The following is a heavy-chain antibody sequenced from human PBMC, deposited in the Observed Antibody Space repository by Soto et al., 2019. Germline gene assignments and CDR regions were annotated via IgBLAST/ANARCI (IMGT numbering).Heavy chain of an antibody. CDR2: IYYSGST. CDR3: ARAEGYYGSGSYSAFDI. Sequence: WETLSLTCTVSGGSISSYYWSWIRQPPGKGLEWIGYIYYSGSTNYNPSLKSRVTISVDTSKNQFSLKLSSVTAADTAVYYCARAEGYYGSGSYSAFDIWGQGTMVTVSS. J-gene: IGHJ3*02. V-gene: IGHV4-59*01. CDR1: GGSISSYY. D-gene: IGHD3-10*01.